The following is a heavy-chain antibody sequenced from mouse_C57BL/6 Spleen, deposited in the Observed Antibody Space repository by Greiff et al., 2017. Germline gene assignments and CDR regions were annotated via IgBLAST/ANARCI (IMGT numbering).Heavy chain of an antibody. V-gene: IGHV10-1*01. CDR1: GFSFNTYA. J-gene: IGHJ3*01. Sequence: EVKLVESGGGLVQPKGSLKLSCAASGFSFNTYAMNWVRQAPGKGLEWVARIRSKSNNYATYYADSVKDRFTISRDDSESMLYLQMNNLKTEDTAMYYCVRHDGSSFAYWGQGTLVTVSA. CDR2: IRSKSNNYAT. CDR3: VRHDGSSFAY. D-gene: IGHD1-1*01.